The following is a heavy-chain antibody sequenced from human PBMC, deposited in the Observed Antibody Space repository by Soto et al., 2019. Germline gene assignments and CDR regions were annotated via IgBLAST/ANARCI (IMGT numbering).Heavy chain of an antibody. J-gene: IGHJ4*02. V-gene: IGHV4-4*02. Sequence: QVQLQESGPGLVKPSGTLSLTCAVSGGSISSSNWWSWVRQPPGKGLEWIGEIYHSGSTNYNPSLNSRVTTSVDKSKNQFSLKLSSVTAADTAVYYCARDPPFASRTSALVRGVFDYWGQGTLVTVSS. D-gene: IGHD3-10*01. CDR2: IYHSGST. CDR3: ARDPPFASRTSALVRGVFDY. CDR1: GGSISSSNW.